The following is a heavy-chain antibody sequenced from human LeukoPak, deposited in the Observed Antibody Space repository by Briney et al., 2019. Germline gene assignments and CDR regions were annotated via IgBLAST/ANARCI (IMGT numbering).Heavy chain of an antibody. Sequence: SETLSLTCTVSGYSISSGYYWGWIRQPPGKGLEWIGSIYHSVSTYYNPSLKSRVTISVDTSKNQFSLKLSSVTAADTAVYYCARATADYYYYYMDVWGKGTTVTVSS. D-gene: IGHD4-11*01. J-gene: IGHJ6*03. V-gene: IGHV4-38-2*02. CDR3: ARATADYYYYYMDV. CDR1: GYSISSGYY. CDR2: IYHSVST.